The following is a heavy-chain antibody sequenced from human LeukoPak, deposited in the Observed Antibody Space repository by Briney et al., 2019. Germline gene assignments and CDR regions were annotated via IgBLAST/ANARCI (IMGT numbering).Heavy chain of an antibody. CDR3: ARASGTGSYILDY. CDR1: GFTFSSYG. CDR2: IWYDGSNK. J-gene: IGHJ4*02. D-gene: IGHD1-26*01. Sequence: GGSLRLSCAASGFTFSSYGMHWVRQAPGKGLEWVAVIWYDGSNKYYADSVKGRFTISRDNSKNTLYLQMNSLRAEDTAVYYCARASGTGSYILDYWGQGTLLTVSP. V-gene: IGHV3-33*01.